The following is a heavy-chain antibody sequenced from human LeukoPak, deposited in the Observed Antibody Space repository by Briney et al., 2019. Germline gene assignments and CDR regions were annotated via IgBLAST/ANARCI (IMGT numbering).Heavy chain of an antibody. D-gene: IGHD2-2*02. CDR3: ARHGGYCSSTSCYRRGYFDY. J-gene: IGHJ4*02. CDR1: GGSVSSGGYY. CDR2: IYYSGST. V-gene: IGHV4-39*01. Sequence: PSQTLSLTCTVSGGSVSSGGYYWGWIRQPPGKGLEWIGSIYYSGSTYYNPSLKSRVTISVDTSKNQFSLKLSSVTAADTAVYYCARHGGYCSSTSCYRRGYFDYWGQGTLVTVSS.